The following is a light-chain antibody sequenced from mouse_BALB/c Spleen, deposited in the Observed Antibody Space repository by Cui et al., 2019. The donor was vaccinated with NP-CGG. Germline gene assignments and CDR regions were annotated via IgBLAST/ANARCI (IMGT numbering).Light chain of an antibody. CDR3: ALWYSNHWV. CDR2: GTK. V-gene: IGLV1*01. CDR1: TGAVTTSNY. Sequence: QALLTQQNALTSSPGETVTLTCRSGTGAVTTSNYANWVQEKPDHLFTGLIGGTKNRAPGVPARFSGSLIGDKAALTITGAQTEDEAIYFCALWYSNHWVFGGGTKLTVL. J-gene: IGLJ1*01.